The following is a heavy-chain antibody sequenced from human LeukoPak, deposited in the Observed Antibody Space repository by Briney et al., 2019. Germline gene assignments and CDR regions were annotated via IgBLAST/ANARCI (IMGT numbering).Heavy chain of an antibody. Sequence: PSETLSLTCTVSGGSLSSGDYYWSWIRQPPGKGLEWIGYIYYSGSTYYNPSLKSRVTISVDTSKNQFSLKLSSVTAADTAVYYCARCSDATYYYDSNDYWGQGTLVTVSS. CDR2: IYYSGST. J-gene: IGHJ4*02. D-gene: IGHD3-22*01. V-gene: IGHV4-30-4*01. CDR1: GGSLSSGDYY. CDR3: ARCSDATYYYDSNDY.